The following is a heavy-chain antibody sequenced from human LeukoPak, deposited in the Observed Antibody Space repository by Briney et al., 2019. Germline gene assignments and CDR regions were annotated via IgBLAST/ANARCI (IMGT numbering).Heavy chain of an antibody. V-gene: IGHV1-18*01. CDR2: ISGYNGNT. D-gene: IGHD3-22*01. Sequence: GASVKVSCKASGYSFTTYGISWVRQAPGQGLEWMGWISGYNGNTKYTQKLQGRVIMTTDTSTSTAFMELRSLTSDDTAVYYCARGTTYYYDSSGHYSIHPLDYWGQGTLVTVSS. J-gene: IGHJ4*02. CDR1: GYSFTTYG. CDR3: ARGTTYYYDSSGHYSIHPLDY.